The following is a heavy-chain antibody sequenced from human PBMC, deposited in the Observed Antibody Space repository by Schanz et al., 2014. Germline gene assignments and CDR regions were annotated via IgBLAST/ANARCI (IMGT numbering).Heavy chain of an antibody. CDR2: VSRSTPDI. CDR1: GFAVDNYY. V-gene: IGHV3-11*03. CDR3: AKYRGYYRVSGSYRELEY. D-gene: IGHD3-10*01. J-gene: IGHJ4*02. Sequence: QVHLLESGGGLVEPGGSLRLSCAASGFAVDNYYMSCVRQAPGKGLEWVSYVSRSTPDIYYADSVKGRFTISRDNSKSTLYVEMNSLRPEDTAVYYCAKYRGYYRVSGSYRELEYWGQGTLVTVSS.